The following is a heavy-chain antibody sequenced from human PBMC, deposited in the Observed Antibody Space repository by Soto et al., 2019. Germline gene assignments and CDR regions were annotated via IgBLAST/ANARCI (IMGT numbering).Heavy chain of an antibody. CDR2: VYRTGST. V-gene: IGHV4-4*02. J-gene: IGHJ4*02. CDR3: ARARATIAAAAIFDC. CDR1: GGSISTSNW. Sequence: QVQLQESGPGLVKPSGTLSLTCAVSGGSISTSNWWSWVRQPPGKGLEWIGEVYRTGSTTYNPSLESRLTISVDKSKNQFSLKLTSATAADTAVYYCARARATIAAAAIFDCWGQGTLVTVSS. D-gene: IGHD6-13*01.